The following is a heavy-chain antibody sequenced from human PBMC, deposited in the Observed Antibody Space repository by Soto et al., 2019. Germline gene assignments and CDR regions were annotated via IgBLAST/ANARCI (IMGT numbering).Heavy chain of an antibody. D-gene: IGHD2-2*01. V-gene: IGHV3-9*01. CDR2: ISWNSGSI. CDR1: GFTFDDYA. Sequence: GGSLRLSCAASGFTFDDYAMHWVRQAPGKGLEWVSGISWNSGSIGYADSVKSRFTISRDNAKNSLYLQMNSLRAEDTALYYCAKDIVVVPAASQGSLDYWGQGTLVTVSS. J-gene: IGHJ4*02. CDR3: AKDIVVVPAASQGSLDY.